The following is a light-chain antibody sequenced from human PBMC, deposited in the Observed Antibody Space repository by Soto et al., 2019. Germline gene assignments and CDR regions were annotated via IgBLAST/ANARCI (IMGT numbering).Light chain of an antibody. CDR2: DGS. V-gene: IGLV2-23*01. CDR1: SSDVGSYNL. J-gene: IGLJ7*01. CDR3: CSYAAGDSAV. Sequence: QSALTQPASVSGSPGQSITISCTGTSSDVGSYNLVPWYQQHPGKAPKLMIFDGSKRPSGVSNRFSGSKSGNTASLTISGLQAEDEADYYCCSYAAGDSAVFGGGTQMTVL.